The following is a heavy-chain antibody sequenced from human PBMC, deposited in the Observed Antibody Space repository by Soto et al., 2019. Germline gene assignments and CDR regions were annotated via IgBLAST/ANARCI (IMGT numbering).Heavy chain of an antibody. D-gene: IGHD2-15*01. Sequence: SVKVSCKASGFTFTSSAMQWVRQARGQRLEWIGWIVVGSGNTNYAQKFQERVTITRDMSTSTAYMELSSLRSEDTAVYYCAYCSGGSFVRPLDAFDIWGQGTMVTVSS. J-gene: IGHJ3*02. V-gene: IGHV1-58*02. CDR1: GFTFTSSA. CDR3: AYCSGGSFVRPLDAFDI. CDR2: IVVGSGNT.